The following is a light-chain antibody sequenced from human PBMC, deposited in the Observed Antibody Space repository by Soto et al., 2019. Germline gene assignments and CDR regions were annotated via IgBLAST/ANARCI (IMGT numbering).Light chain of an antibody. CDR3: SSYTTRSTVV. V-gene: IGLV2-14*01. CDR1: SSDVGVYNY. CDR2: EVT. J-gene: IGLJ2*01. Sequence: QSALTQPASVSGSPGQSITISCTGTSSDVGVYNYVSWYQHLPGKAPKLMIFEVTNRPSGVSNRFSGSQSGNTASLTISGLQAEDEADYYCSSYTTRSTVVFGGGTKVTVL.